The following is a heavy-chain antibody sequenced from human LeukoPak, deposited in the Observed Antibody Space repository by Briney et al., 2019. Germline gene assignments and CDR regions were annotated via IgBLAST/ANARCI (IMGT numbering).Heavy chain of an antibody. CDR1: GFTFSSYS. V-gene: IGHV3-21*01. CDR3: ARDGQQWLPLRPYWYFDL. CDR2: ISSSSSYI. J-gene: IGHJ2*01. Sequence: GGSLRLSCAASGFTFSSYSMNWVRQAPGKGLEWVSSISSSSSYIYYADSVKGRFTISRDSAKNSLYLQMNSLRAEDTAVYYCARDGQQWLPLRPYWYFDLWGRGTLVTVSS. D-gene: IGHD6-19*01.